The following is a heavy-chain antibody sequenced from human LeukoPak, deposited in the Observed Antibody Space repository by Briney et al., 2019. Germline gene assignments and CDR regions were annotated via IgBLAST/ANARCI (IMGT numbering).Heavy chain of an antibody. Sequence: GGSLRLPCAASGFTFSNYWMHWVRQAPGKGLVWVSRINSDGSRTTYADSVKGRFTISRDNAKNTLYLQMNSLRAEDTAVYYCASQGYSGYDYGPGWFDPWGQGTLVTVSS. CDR2: INSDGSRT. J-gene: IGHJ5*02. V-gene: IGHV3-74*01. CDR3: ASQGYSGYDYGPGWFDP. D-gene: IGHD5-12*01. CDR1: GFTFSNYW.